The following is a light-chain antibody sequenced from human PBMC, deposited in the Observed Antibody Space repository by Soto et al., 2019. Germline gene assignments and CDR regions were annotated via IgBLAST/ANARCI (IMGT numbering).Light chain of an antibody. CDR1: SSNIGSYT. Sequence: QAVVTQPPSASGTPGQRVTISCSGSSSNIGSYTVHWYQQLPGTAPKLLIYTNNQRPSGVPDRFSGSKSGTSASLAISGLQSEDEADYYCAAWDDSLNGVVFGGGTKLTVL. CDR2: TNN. CDR3: AAWDDSLNGVV. V-gene: IGLV1-44*01. J-gene: IGLJ2*01.